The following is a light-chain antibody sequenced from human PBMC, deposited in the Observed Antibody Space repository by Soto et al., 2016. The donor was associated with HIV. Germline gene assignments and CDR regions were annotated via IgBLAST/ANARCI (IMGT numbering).Light chain of an antibody. J-gene: IGKJ2*01. CDR1: QGIRND. V-gene: IGKV1-6*01. CDR3: LQDYDRPYT. CDR2: AAS. Sequence: AIQMTQSPSSLSASVGDRVTITCRTSQGIRNDLGWYQQKPGKAPKLLIYAASSLQSGVPSRFSGSGSGTDFTLTISSLQPEDSASYFCLQDYDRPYTFGQGTKLEIK.